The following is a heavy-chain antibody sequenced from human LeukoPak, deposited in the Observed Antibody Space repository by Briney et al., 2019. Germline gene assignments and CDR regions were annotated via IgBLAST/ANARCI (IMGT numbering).Heavy chain of an antibody. CDR3: ARSVEQWLGIDY. V-gene: IGHV1-46*01. D-gene: IGHD6-19*01. CDR2: INPSGGST. J-gene: IGHJ4*02. CDR1: GYTFTSYY. Sequence: PKASVKVSCKASGYTFTSYYMHWVRQAPGQGLEWMGIINPSGGSTSYAQKLQGRVTMTTDTSTSTAYMELRSLRSDDTAVYYCARSVEQWLGIDYWGQGTLVTVSS.